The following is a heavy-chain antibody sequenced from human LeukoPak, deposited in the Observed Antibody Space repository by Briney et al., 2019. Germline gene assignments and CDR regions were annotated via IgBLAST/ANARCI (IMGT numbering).Heavy chain of an antibody. D-gene: IGHD3-10*01. CDR2: ISGRGVI. J-gene: IGHJ5*01. Sequence: SETLSLTCTVSGRPITIYYVSWIRQSAGGGLEWIGRISGRGVITYNTSLKSRVILSLATSNNRFSLKPISVTAADTAVYYCARDSGTTGEVKSDPWGQGMLVTVSS. CDR1: GRPITIYY. V-gene: IGHV4-4*07. CDR3: ARDSGTTGEVKSDP.